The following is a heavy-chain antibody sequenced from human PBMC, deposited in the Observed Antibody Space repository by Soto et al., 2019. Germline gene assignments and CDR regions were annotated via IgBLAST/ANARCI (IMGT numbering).Heavy chain of an antibody. V-gene: IGHV3-30*18. Sequence: GGSLRLSCAASGFRFSSYGMHWVRQAPGKGLEWVAGISYDGNRKNYADSVKDRFTISRDNSKNTVYLQMNSLRPEDTAVFYCAKDTYYHDSSGYYIFDYWGQGTLVTVSS. CDR2: ISYDGNRK. CDR3: AKDTYYHDSSGYYIFDY. D-gene: IGHD3-22*01. J-gene: IGHJ4*02. CDR1: GFRFSSYG.